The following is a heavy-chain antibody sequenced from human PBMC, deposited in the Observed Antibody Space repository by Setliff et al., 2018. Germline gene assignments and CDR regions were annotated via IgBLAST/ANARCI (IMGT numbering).Heavy chain of an antibody. J-gene: IGHJ3*02. CDR2: ISAYNGNT. Sequence: GASVKVSCKDSGYTFSTYGISWVRQAPGQGLEWMGWISAYNGNTNYAQRFQGRVTMTEDTSTDTAYMELSSLRSEDTAVYYCATNLNSGSLTPDAFDIWGQGTMVTVSS. CDR3: ATNLNSGSLTPDAFDI. V-gene: IGHV1-18*01. D-gene: IGHD1-26*01. CDR1: GYTFSTYG.